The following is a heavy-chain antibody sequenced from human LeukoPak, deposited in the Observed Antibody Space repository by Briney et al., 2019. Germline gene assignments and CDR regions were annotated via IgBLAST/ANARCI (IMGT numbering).Heavy chain of an antibody. D-gene: IGHD2-2*01. CDR2: IDGSGGTT. CDR3: AKAHCSSTSCSRADN. Sequence: GGSLRLSCAASGFTFTRNAMAWVRQAPGKGLEWVSAIDGSGGTTFYADSVRGRVTISRVQSTNTVYLQMNSLRADDTAVYYCAKAHCSSTSCSRADNWGQGTLVTVSS. J-gene: IGHJ4*02. CDR1: GFTFTRNA. V-gene: IGHV3-23*01.